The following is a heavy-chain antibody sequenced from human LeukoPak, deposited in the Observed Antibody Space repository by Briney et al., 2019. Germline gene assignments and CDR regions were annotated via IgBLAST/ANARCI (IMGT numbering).Heavy chain of an antibody. CDR3: ARQRSGSYLHFDY. CDR1: GGSISSSSYY. J-gene: IGHJ4*02. CDR2: IYYSGST. D-gene: IGHD1-26*01. Sequence: SETLSLTCTVSGGSISSSSYYWGWIRQPPGTGLEWIGSIYYSGSTYYNPSLKSRVTISVDTSKNQFSLKLSSVTAADTAVYYCARQRSGSYLHFDYWGQGTLVTVSS. V-gene: IGHV4-39*01.